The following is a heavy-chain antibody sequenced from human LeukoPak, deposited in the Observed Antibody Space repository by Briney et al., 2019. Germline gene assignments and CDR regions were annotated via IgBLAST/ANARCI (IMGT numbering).Heavy chain of an antibody. CDR3: ARGALEMATITSPPYFDY. CDR2: ISSSGSTI. CDR1: GFTFSSYE. V-gene: IGHV3-48*03. J-gene: IGHJ4*02. Sequence: GGSLRLSCAASGFTFSSYEMNWVRQAPGKGLEWVSYISSSGSTIYYADSVKGRFTISRDNAKNSLYLQMNSLRAEDTVVYYCARGALEMATITSPPYFDYWGQGTLVTVSS. D-gene: IGHD5-24*01.